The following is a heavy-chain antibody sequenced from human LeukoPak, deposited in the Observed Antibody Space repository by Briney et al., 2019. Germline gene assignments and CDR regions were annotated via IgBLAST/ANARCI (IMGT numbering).Heavy chain of an antibody. CDR2: MNPNSGNT. J-gene: IGHJ3*02. CDR1: GYTFTSYD. CDR3: TRHKGLAYCGGDCYGNDGFDI. Sequence: ASVKVSCKASGYTFTSYDINWVRQATGQGLEWMGWMNPNSGNTGYAQKFQGRVTITRNTSISTAYMELSSLRSEDTAVYYCTRHKGLAYCGGDCYGNDGFDIWGQGTMVTVSS. D-gene: IGHD2-21*02. V-gene: IGHV1-8*03.